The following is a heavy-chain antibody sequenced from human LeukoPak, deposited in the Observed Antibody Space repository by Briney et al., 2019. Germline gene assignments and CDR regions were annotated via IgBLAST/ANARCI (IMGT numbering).Heavy chain of an antibody. V-gene: IGHV3-7*01. Sequence: GGSLRLSCAASGFTFSSYWMSWVRQAPGKGLEWVANIKQDGSEKYYVDSVKGRFTISRDNAKNSLYLQMNSLRAEDTAVYYCAREITMVRGVRYDYWGQGTLVTVSS. CDR1: GFTFSSYW. D-gene: IGHD3-10*01. CDR3: AREITMVRGVRYDY. J-gene: IGHJ4*02. CDR2: IKQDGSEK.